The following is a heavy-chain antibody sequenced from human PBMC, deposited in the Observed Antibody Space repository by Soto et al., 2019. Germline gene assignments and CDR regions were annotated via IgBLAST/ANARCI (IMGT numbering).Heavy chain of an antibody. V-gene: IGHV3-23*01. D-gene: IGHD3-22*01. CDR3: ARDDYDSNGYG. CDR2: ISSSADSI. CDR1: GFTFSNYA. J-gene: IGHJ6*02. Sequence: GGSLRLSCAASGFTFSNYAVTWVRQAPGKGLEWVSTISSSADSIYCADSVKGRLTISRDNAKNSLYLHMNSLRDDDTAVYYCARDDYDSNGYGWGQGTTVTVSS.